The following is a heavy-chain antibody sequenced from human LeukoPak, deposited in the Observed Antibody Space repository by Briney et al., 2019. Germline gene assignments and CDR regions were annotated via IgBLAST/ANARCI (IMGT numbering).Heavy chain of an antibody. CDR3: ARDQNYLSLYGMDV. Sequence: GGSLRLSCAASGFIFNNYGLIWVRQAPGKGLEWVSAISNDGGGTNYADFVKGRFTISRDNSKNTLYLQMNSLRAEDTAVYCCARDQNYLSLYGMDVWGQGTTVTVSS. J-gene: IGHJ6*02. CDR2: ISNDGGGT. V-gene: IGHV3-23*01. CDR1: GFIFNNYG. D-gene: IGHD1-7*01.